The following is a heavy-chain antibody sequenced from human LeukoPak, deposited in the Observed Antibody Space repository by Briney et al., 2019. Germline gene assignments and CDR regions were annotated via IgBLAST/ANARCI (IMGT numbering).Heavy chain of an antibody. V-gene: IGHV1-18*04. D-gene: IGHD1-26*01. CDR3: ARVDSGRYYGHDY. J-gene: IGHJ4*02. Sequence: GASVKVSCKASGYTFTSYYMHWVRQAPGQGLEWMGWTSVYNGNTNYAQKFQGRVTMTTDTSTSTTYMELRSLRSDDTAMYYCARVDSGRYYGHDYWGQGTLVTVTS. CDR2: TSVYNGNT. CDR1: GYTFTSYY.